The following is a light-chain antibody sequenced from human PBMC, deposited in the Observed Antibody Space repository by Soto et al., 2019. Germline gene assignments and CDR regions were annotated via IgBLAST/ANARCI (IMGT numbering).Light chain of an antibody. CDR1: QSIRSD. Sequence: DIQMTQSPSSLSASVGDRVTITCRASQSIRSDLNWYQQRPGKAPKLLIYTTSNLESGVPSRFIGSGSGTAYTLTISNLQPEDFATYFCQQGFSRPRTFGLGTTVEVK. CDR2: TTS. V-gene: IGKV1-39*01. J-gene: IGKJ1*01. CDR3: QQGFSRPRT.